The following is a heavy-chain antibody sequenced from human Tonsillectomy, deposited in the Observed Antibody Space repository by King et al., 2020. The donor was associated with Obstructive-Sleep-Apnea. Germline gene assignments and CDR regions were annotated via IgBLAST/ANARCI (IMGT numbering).Heavy chain of an antibody. D-gene: IGHD2-2*01. CDR3: SRYYFDK. CDR1: GVKFRGYG. CDR2: IQSDGRKK. V-gene: IGHV3-30*02. J-gene: IGHJ4*02. Sequence: VQLVESGGGVVQPGGALKLACETSGVKFRGYGMHWVRQAPGKGPEGGAFIQSDGRKKYYADSVRGRFTNSRDNTQNTVYLQMNSLRPDDTAVYYCSRYYFDKWGQGTLITVSS.